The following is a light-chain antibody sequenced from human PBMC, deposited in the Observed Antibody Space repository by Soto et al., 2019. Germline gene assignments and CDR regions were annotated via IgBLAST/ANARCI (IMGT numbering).Light chain of an antibody. CDR1: SSAVAGYNY. Sequence: QSALTQPPSASGSPGQSVTISCTGTSSAVAGYNYVSWYQQHPGKAPKLMIYEVNKRPSGVPDRFSGSKSGNTASLTVSGLQAEDEADYYCSSHAGDKMIFGGGTKVTVL. J-gene: IGLJ2*01. CDR3: SSHAGDKMI. V-gene: IGLV2-8*01. CDR2: EVN.